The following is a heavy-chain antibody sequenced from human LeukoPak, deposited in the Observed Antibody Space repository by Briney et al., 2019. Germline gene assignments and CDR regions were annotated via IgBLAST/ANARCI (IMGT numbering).Heavy chain of an antibody. V-gene: IGHV3-73*01. Sequence: SGGSLRICCAACGFTFSGSAMHWVRQASGEGQEWVGRIRSKANSYATAYGASVQGRFTISRDDSKNTAYLQMNSLKTEDTAVYYCTTTAGRAAAGTGFDYWGQGTLVTVSS. D-gene: IGHD6-13*01. CDR2: IRSKANSYAT. J-gene: IGHJ4*02. CDR3: TTTAGRAAAGTGFDY. CDR1: GFTFSGSA.